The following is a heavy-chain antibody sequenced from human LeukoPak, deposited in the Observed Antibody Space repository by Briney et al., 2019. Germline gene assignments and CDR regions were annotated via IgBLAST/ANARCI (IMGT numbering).Heavy chain of an antibody. J-gene: IGHJ4*02. Sequence: SETLSLTCTVSGGSISIFYWSWIRQPPRKGLEWMGDIYYRGTTNYNPSLKSRVTISLDTSKNQFSLRLSSVTAADTAVYYCARIDAVAATPTSFDYWGQGTLVTVSS. CDR3: ARIDAVAATPTSFDY. V-gene: IGHV4-59*01. CDR1: GGSISIFY. D-gene: IGHD6-19*01. CDR2: IYYRGTT.